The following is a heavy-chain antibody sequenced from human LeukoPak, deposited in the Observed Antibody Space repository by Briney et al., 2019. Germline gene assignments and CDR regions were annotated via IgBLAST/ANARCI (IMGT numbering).Heavy chain of an antibody. CDR2: IKQDGSEK. J-gene: IGHJ6*03. D-gene: IGHD3-22*01. Sequence: VPLGGSLRLSCAASGFTFSSYWMSWVRQAPGKGLEWVANIKQDGSEKYYVDSVKGRFTISRDNAKNSLYLQMNSLRAEDTAVYYCARAPYYYDSSGLRYYYYYMDVWGKGTTVTVSS. V-gene: IGHV3-7*01. CDR1: GFTFSSYW. CDR3: ARAPYYYDSSGLRYYYYYMDV.